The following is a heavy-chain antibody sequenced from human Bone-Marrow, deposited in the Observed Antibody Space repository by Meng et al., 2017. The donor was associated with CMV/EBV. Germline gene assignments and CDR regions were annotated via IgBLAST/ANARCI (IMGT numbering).Heavy chain of an antibody. CDR3: AREITIFGVVIMRYDAFDI. D-gene: IGHD3-3*01. CDR1: GFTFSTYA. Sequence: GESLKISCAASGFTFSTYAMHWVRQAPGKGLEWVALISYDGSNKYYADSVEGQFTISRDNSKNTLYLQMNSLRAEDTAVYYCAREITIFGVVIMRYDAFDIWGQGTMVTVSS. J-gene: IGHJ3*02. CDR2: ISYDGSNK. V-gene: IGHV3-30-3*01.